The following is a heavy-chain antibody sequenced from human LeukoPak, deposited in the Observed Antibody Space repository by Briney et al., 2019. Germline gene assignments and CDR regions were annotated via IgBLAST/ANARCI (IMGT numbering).Heavy chain of an antibody. Sequence: GGSLRLSCAASGFTFSNYAMRWVRQAPGKGLEWVSYISSLGSNTYYADSVKGRFTISRDNAKNSLYLQMNSLRAEDTAVYYCAELGITMIGGVWGKGTTVTISS. CDR2: ISSLGSNT. V-gene: IGHV3-11*04. D-gene: IGHD3-10*02. J-gene: IGHJ6*04. CDR3: AELGITMIGGV. CDR1: GFTFSNYA.